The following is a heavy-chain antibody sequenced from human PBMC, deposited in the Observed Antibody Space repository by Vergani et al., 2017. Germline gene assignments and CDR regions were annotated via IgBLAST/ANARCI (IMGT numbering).Heavy chain of an antibody. Sequence: QVQLQEWGAGLLKTSETLSLTCGVSGGSFSDYYWSWIRQAPGMGLEWIGEVNHGGSTNYNPSLKSRVSISVDTSKNQFSLQLTSVTAAASALYFCASIARAPTSRNPPPDYWGQGILVTVSS. D-gene: IGHD3-16*02. CDR3: ASIARAPTSRNPPPDY. CDR1: GGSFSDYY. V-gene: IGHV4-34*01. J-gene: IGHJ4*02. CDR2: VNHGGST.